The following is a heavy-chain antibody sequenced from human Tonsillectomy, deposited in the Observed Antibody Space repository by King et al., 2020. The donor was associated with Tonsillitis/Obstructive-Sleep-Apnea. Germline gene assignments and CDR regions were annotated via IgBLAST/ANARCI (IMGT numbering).Heavy chain of an antibody. CDR1: GFTFSVYS. CDR2: ISSSSSTQ. Sequence: GQLVQSGGGLVQPGGSLRLSCAASGFTFSVYSMNWVRQAPGKGLEWVSYISSSSSTQYYADSVKGRFTISRDNAKNSLYLRMNSLRDEDTAVYYCTTDSGSYYESDYWGQGTLVTVSS. J-gene: IGHJ4*02. CDR3: TTDSGSYYESDY. D-gene: IGHD1-26*01. V-gene: IGHV3-48*02.